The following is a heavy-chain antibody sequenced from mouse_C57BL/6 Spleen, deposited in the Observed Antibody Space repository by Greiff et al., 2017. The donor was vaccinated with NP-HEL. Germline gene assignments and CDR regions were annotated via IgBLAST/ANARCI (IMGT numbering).Heavy chain of an antibody. CDR2: IDPSDSYT. CDR1: GYTFTSYW. D-gene: IGHD1-1*01. J-gene: IGHJ4*01. CDR3: ARDHGSSLYAMDY. Sequence: QVQLKQPGAELVRPGTSVKLSCKASGYTFTSYWMHWVKQRPGQGLEWIGVIDPSDSYTNYNQKFKGKATLTVDTSSSTAYMQLSSLTSEDSAVYYCARDHGSSLYAMDYWGQGTSVTVSS. V-gene: IGHV1-59*01.